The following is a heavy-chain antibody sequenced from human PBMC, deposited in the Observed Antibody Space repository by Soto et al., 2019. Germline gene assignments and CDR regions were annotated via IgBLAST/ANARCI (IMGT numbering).Heavy chain of an antibody. CDR1: GFTFSNYW. Sequence: VQLVESGGGLVQPGGSLRLSCAASGFTFSNYWMSWVRQVPGKGLEWVANIKPDGSEKWYVDSVKGRFTISRDNVNKSLYRQRISRRAEHTAMNYCAGGYAPDTCGPISDAFDIWFQQTMV. CDR2: IKPDGSEK. CDR3: AGGYAPDTCGPISDAFDI. V-gene: IGHV3-7*04. D-gene: IGHD3-22*01. J-gene: IGHJ3*02.